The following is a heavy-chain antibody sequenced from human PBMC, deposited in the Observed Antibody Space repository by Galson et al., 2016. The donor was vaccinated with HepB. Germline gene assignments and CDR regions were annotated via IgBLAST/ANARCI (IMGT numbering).Heavy chain of an antibody. Sequence: SLRLSCAASGFTFEYYAMHWVRQAPGKGLEWVSGINWNSGNIDYADSVKGRFTISRDNAKNSLYLHMNSLTAEDTALYYCAKDLTDPGYNYGYPTGFDSWGQGTLVTVSS. CDR2: INWNSGNI. D-gene: IGHD5-18*01. CDR3: AKDLTDPGYNYGYPTGFDS. CDR1: GFTFEYYA. J-gene: IGHJ4*02. V-gene: IGHV3-9*01.